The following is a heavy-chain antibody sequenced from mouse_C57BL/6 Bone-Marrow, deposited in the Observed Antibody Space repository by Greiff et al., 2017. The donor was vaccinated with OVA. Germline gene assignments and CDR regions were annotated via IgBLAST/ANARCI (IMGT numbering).Heavy chain of an antibody. CDR3: ARSPGTAWYFDV. CDR1: GYTFTSYW. V-gene: IGHV1-55*01. CDR2: IYPGSGST. D-gene: IGHD4-1*01. J-gene: IGHJ1*03. Sequence: VQLQQPGAELVKPGASVKMSCKASGYTFTSYWITWVKQRPGQGLEWIGDIYPGSGSTNYNEKFKSKATLTVDKSSSTAYMQLSSLTSEDSAVYYCARSPGTAWYFDVWGTGTTVTVSS.